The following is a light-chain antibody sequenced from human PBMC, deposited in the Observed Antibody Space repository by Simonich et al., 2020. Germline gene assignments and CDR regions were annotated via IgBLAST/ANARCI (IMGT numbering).Light chain of an antibody. CDR2: VSS. V-gene: IGKV4-1*01. CDR1: QSVLYSSNHKNY. Sequence: DIVMTQSPDSLAVSLGERATINCKSSQSVLYSSNHKNYLAWYQQKPGQPPKLLIYVSSTRESGVPVRFSGSGSGTDFTLTISSLQAEDVAVYYCQQYYSTPLTFGGGTKVEIK. CDR3: QQYYSTPLT. J-gene: IGKJ4*01.